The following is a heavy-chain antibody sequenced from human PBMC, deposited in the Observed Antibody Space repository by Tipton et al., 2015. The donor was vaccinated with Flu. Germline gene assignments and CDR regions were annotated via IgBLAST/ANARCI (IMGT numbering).Heavy chain of an antibody. Sequence: QLVQSGAEVKKPGASVKVSCKASGYTFTGYYMHWVRQAPGQGLEWMGRINPNSGGTNYAQKFQGRVTMTRDTSISTAYMELSRLGSDAPAVYYCARDLMGPTIPEISVARAYFYYGMDVWRQGTTVPVSS. D-gene: IGHD1-26*01. J-gene: IGHJ6*02. CDR3: ARDLMGPTIPEISVARAYFYYGMDV. CDR1: GYTFTGYY. V-gene: IGHV1-2*06. CDR2: INPNSGGT.